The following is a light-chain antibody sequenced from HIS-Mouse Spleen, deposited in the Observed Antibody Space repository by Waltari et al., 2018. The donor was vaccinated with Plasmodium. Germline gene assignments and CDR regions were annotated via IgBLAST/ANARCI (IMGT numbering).Light chain of an antibody. CDR1: SSNIGRNY. Sequence: QSVLTQPPSASGTPGQRVTISCSGSSSNIGRNYVYWYQQLPGTAPKLRIYRNNQRPSGVPDRLSGAQSGTSASLAMSGLRSEDEADYYCAAWDDSLSGRVFGGGTKLTVL. CDR2: RNN. J-gene: IGLJ3*02. CDR3: AAWDDSLSGRV. V-gene: IGLV1-47*01.